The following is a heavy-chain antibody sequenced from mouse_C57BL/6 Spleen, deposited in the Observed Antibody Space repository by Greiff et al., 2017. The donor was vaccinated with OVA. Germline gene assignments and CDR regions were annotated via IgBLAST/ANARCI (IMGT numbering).Heavy chain of an antibody. V-gene: IGHV14-1*01. CDR1: GFNINDYY. Sequence: EVMLVESGAELVRPGASVKLSCTASGFNINDYYMHWVKQRPEQGLEWIGRIDPEDGDTKYAPKFQGKATMTADTSSNTAYLQLSSLTSEDTAVYYCTPYYYGCYFDVWGTGTTVTVSS. J-gene: IGHJ1*03. CDR2: IDPEDGDT. CDR3: TPYYYGCYFDV. D-gene: IGHD1-1*01.